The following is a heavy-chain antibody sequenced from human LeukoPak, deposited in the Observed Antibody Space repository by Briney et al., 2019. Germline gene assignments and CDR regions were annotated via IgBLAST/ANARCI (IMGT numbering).Heavy chain of an antibody. CDR3: ARVAAGHSVNYFDY. J-gene: IGHJ4*02. CDR2: ISSTSGSI. V-gene: IGHV3-48*02. CDR1: GFTFSTYA. D-gene: IGHD4-23*01. Sequence: PGGSLRLSCAVSGFTFSTYAMNWVRKAPGKGLEWVSYISSTSGSIYYADSVRGRFIISRDNAKNSLYLQMNSLRDEDMAVYYCARVAAGHSVNYFDYWGQGTLVTVSS.